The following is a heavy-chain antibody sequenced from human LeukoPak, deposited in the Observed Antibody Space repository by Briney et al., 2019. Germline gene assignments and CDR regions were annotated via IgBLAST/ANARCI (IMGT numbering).Heavy chain of an antibody. D-gene: IGHD3-3*01. Sequence: GGPLRLSCAASGFTFSSYAMSWVRQAPGKGLEWVSAISGSGGSTYYADSVKGRFTISRDNSKNTLYLQMNSLRAEDTAVYYCAKRVYYDFWSGPNWFDPWGQGTLVTVSS. CDR2: ISGSGGST. CDR3: AKRVYYDFWSGPNWFDP. CDR1: GFTFSSYA. V-gene: IGHV3-23*01. J-gene: IGHJ5*02.